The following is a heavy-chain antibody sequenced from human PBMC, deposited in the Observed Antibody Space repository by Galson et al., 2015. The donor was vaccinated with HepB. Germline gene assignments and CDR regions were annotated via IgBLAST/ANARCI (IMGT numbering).Heavy chain of an antibody. Sequence: PALVKPTQTLTLTCTFSGFSLSTSGVGVGWIRQPPGKALEWLALIYWDDDKRYSPSLKSRLTITKDTSKNQVVLTMTNMDPVDTATYYCAHRPYDPDWGYCSSTSCYVKGHNWFDPWGQGTLVTVSS. D-gene: IGHD2-2*01. J-gene: IGHJ5*02. CDR3: AHRPYDPDWGYCSSTSCYVKGHNWFDP. CDR2: IYWDDDK. V-gene: IGHV2-5*02. CDR1: GFSLSTSGVG.